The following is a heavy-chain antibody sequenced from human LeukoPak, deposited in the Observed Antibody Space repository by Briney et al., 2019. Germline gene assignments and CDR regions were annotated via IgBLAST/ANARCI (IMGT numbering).Heavy chain of an antibody. CDR2: IKQDGSEK. CDR3: ARDYGSGSYPPGY. CDR1: EFTFSSYW. D-gene: IGHD3-10*01. V-gene: IGHV3-7*01. J-gene: IGHJ4*02. Sequence: GGSLRLSCEASEFTFSSYWMSWVRQAPGKGLEWVANIKQDGSEKHYVDSVRGRFTVSRDNAKNSLYLQMNSLRAEDAAVYYCARDYGSGSYPPGYWGQGTLVTVSS.